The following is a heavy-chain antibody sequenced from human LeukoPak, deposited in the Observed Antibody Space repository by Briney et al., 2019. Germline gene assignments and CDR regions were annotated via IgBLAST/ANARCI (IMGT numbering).Heavy chain of an antibody. CDR3: ARRGYSGYDPHYFDY. CDR1: GYIFTNFW. J-gene: IGHJ4*02. D-gene: IGHD5-12*01. V-gene: IGHV5-51*01. Sequence: GESLKISCKGSGYIFTNFWIGWVRQMPGKGLEWMGIIFPGDSDTIYSPSFQGQVTISADKSISTAYLQWSSLTASDTAIYYCARRGYSGYDPHYFDYWGQGTLVTVSA. CDR2: IFPGDSDT.